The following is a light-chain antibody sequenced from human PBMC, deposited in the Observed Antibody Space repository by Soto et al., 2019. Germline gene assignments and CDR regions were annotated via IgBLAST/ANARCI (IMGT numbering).Light chain of an antibody. CDR3: NSFASSNSLI. J-gene: IGLJ2*01. CDR1: SSDIGAYNY. Sequence: QSALTQPASVSGSLGQSITISCTGTSSDIGAYNYVSWYQQHPGKAPKLIIYEVSYRPSGVSNRFSASKSANTASLTISGLQAEYEADYYCNSFASSNSLIFGGGTKVTVL. CDR2: EVS. V-gene: IGLV2-14*01.